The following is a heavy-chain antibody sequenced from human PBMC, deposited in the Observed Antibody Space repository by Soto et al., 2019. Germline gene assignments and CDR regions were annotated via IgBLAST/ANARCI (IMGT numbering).Heavy chain of an antibody. V-gene: IGHV1-46*03. CDR2: INPSRGTT. CDR1: GYTFITYF. CDR3: ARSYISSSYWFDP. Sequence: SVKVSCKASGYTFITYFMHWVRQAPGQGLEGMGVINPSRGTTTYAQKFQDRVTMTRDTSASTVYMELSSLRSEDTAMFYCARSYISSSYWFDPWGQGTLVTVSS. J-gene: IGHJ5*02. D-gene: IGHD6-6*01.